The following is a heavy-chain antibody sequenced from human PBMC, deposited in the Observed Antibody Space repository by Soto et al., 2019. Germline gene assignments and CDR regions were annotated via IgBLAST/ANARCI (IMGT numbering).Heavy chain of an antibody. V-gene: IGHV4-39*01. CDR2: IYFSGST. Sequence: QLQLQESGPGLVKPSETLSLTCSVSGVSISNTSYYWGWIRQPPGKGLEWVGTIYFSGSTSYNPSLKSRVTISIDPSKNQFSLRLSSVTAADTAVYYCARHGSYWGQGTLVTVSS. CDR1: GVSISNTSYY. CDR3: ARHGSY. J-gene: IGHJ4*02.